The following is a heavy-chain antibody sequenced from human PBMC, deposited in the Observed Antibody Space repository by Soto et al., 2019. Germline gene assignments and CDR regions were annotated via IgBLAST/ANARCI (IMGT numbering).Heavy chain of an antibody. V-gene: IGHV3-21*01. CDR3: ARDPYDFWSDYSVAFDI. CDR1: GFTFSSYS. D-gene: IGHD3-3*01. Sequence: GGSLRLSCAASGFTFSSYSMNWVRQAPGKGLEWVSSISSSSSYIYYADSVKGRFTISRDNAKNSLYLQMNSLRAEDTAVYYCARDPYDFWSDYSVAFDIWGQGTMVTVSS. J-gene: IGHJ3*02. CDR2: ISSSSSYI.